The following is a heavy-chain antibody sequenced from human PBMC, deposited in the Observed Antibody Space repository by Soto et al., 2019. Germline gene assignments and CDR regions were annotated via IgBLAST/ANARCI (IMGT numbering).Heavy chain of an antibody. CDR2: INHSGST. Sequence: PSETLSLTCAVYGGSFSGYYWSWIRQPPGKGLEWIGEINHSGSTNYNPSLKSRVTISVDTSKNQFSLKLSSVTAADTAVYYCASMYYDFWSGYWFGEGGPSGRYYGMDVWGQGTTVTVSS. J-gene: IGHJ6*02. D-gene: IGHD3-3*01. CDR3: ASMYYDFWSGYWFGEGGPSGRYYGMDV. V-gene: IGHV4-34*01. CDR1: GGSFSGYY.